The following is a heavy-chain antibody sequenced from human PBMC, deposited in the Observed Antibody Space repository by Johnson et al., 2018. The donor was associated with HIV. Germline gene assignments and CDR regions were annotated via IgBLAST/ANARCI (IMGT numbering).Heavy chain of an antibody. J-gene: IGHJ3*02. CDR2: IRYDGSNK. CDR1: GFTFSSYG. V-gene: IGHV3-30*02. Sequence: VQLVESGGGVVQPGGSLRLSCAASGFTFSSYGMHWVRQAPGKGLEWVAFIRYDGSNKYYADSVKGRFTISRDNSKNTLYLQMNSLRAEDTAVYYCARDVRMDKAFDIWGLGTKVTVSS. D-gene: IGHD2-15*01. CDR3: ARDVRMDKAFDI.